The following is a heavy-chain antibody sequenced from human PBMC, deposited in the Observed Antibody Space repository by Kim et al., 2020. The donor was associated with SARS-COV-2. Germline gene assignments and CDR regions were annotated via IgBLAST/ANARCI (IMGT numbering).Heavy chain of an antibody. Sequence: GWSLRLSCAASGFTFSNYAMSWVRQAPGKGLEWVSGISGSGSSTYYADSVKGRFTVSRDNSKNTLYLQMNSLRAEDTAVYYCAKDSSSGEGDYFDYWGQGTLVTVSS. V-gene: IGHV3-23*01. CDR3: AKDSSSGEGDYFDY. CDR2: ISGSGSST. D-gene: IGHD6-13*01. CDR1: GFTFSNYA. J-gene: IGHJ4*02.